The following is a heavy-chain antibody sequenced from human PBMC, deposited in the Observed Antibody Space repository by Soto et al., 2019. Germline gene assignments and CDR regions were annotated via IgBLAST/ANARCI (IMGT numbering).Heavy chain of an antibody. V-gene: IGHV1-69*01. D-gene: IGHD6-19*01. J-gene: IGHJ3*02. CDR2: IIPIFGTA. Sequence: QVQLVQSGAEVKKPGSSVKVSCKASGGTFSSYAISWVRQAPGQGLEWMGGIIPIFGTANYAQKFQGRVTITADETKRTGYMELSRLRSEDTGVYYCAGVRGRGGAVASSHRDAFDIWGQGTMVTVSS. CDR1: GGTFSSYA. CDR3: AGVRGRGGAVASSHRDAFDI.